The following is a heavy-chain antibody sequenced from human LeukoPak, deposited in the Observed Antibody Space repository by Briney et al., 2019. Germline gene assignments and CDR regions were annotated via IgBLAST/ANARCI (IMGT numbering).Heavy chain of an antibody. V-gene: IGHV4-4*02. CDR3: ARDRGGGYKDDALDI. D-gene: IGHD5-12*01. J-gene: IGHJ3*02. Sequence: PSETLSLTCTVSAGSISTNNWWTWVRQPPGKGREWIGEIYHTGNTNYNPSLKSRLTMSVDKSKNQFALRLYSVTDADTAVYYCARDRGGGYKDDALDIWGQGKMVTVTS. CDR1: AGSISTNNW. CDR2: IYHTGNT.